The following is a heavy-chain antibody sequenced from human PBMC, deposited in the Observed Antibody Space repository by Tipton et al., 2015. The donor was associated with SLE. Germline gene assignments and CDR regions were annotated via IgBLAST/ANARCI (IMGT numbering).Heavy chain of an antibody. CDR2: VPHTGTA. J-gene: IGHJ4*02. D-gene: IGHD2-21*01. V-gene: IGHV4-30-2*01. CDR1: GGSISSGGYS. Sequence: TLSLTCTVSGGSISSGGYSWNWIRQPPGKGLEWIGYVPHTGTAYYNPSLKNRVTISLDRPKNQFSLKLNFVTAADTAVYYCARSDGRDSPALLFDVWGQGTLVTVSS. CDR3: ARSDGRDSPALLFDV.